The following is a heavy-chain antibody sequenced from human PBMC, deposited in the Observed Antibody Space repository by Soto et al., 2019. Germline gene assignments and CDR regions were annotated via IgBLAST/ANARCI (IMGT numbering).Heavy chain of an antibody. CDR2: IDCRGGTT. V-gene: IGHV1-46*01. CDR3: TRDGDGDEWEVLLDY. Sequence: QVQLVQSGAEVKKPGATVKLSCKASGYTFTSSHMHWVRQAPGQGLEWMGVIDCRGGTTSYTQKVQGRVTMITDASTSTVYMYLDSLRSEDTAVYYCTRDGDGDEWEVLLDYWGQGTLVTVSS. CDR1: GYTFTSSH. J-gene: IGHJ4*02. D-gene: IGHD2-21*01.